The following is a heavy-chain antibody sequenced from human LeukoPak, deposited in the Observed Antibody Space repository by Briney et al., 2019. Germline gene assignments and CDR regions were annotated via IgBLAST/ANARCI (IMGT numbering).Heavy chain of an antibody. CDR3: AKGSSGWSTDAFDI. CDR2: INWNTNSI. CDR1: GFTFDDYA. Sequence: GGSLRLSCAASGFTFDDYAMHWVRQAPEKGLEWVSGINWNTNSIKYADSVKGRFTISRDNAKNSLYLQMNSLRAEDTAFYYCAKGSSGWSTDAFDIWGQGTMVTVSS. J-gene: IGHJ3*02. D-gene: IGHD6-19*01. V-gene: IGHV3-9*01.